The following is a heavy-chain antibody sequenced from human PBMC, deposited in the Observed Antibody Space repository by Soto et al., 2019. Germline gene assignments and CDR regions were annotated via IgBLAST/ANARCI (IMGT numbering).Heavy chain of an antibody. V-gene: IGHV1-18*01. J-gene: IGHJ6*03. CDR3: ARFNGSGTNYYMDV. CDR1: GYMFTSYG. D-gene: IGHD3-10*01. CDR2: ISVNNGNT. Sequence: QVQLVQSGAELKKPGASAKVSCKASGYMFTSYGISWVRQAPGQGLEWMAWISVNNGNTNYAQKFQGRVTMTTDTSTNTAHMELRSLRYDDTAVYYCARFNGSGTNYYMDVWGEGTTVIVSS.